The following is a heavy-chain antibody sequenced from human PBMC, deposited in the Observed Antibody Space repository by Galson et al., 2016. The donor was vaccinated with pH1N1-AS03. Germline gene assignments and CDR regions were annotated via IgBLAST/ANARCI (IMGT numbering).Heavy chain of an antibody. Sequence: SLRLSCAASGFPFSTYAMSWVRQAQGMGLEWVSSISASGGDTYYADSVKGRCTISRDNSKNTLFLQMNSLRAEDTAIYYGAKVPYCSTTSCYFPDVWGQGTTVIVSS. D-gene: IGHD2-2*01. CDR1: GFPFSTYA. CDR2: ISASGGDT. V-gene: IGHV3-23*01. J-gene: IGHJ6*02. CDR3: AKVPYCSTTSCYFPDV.